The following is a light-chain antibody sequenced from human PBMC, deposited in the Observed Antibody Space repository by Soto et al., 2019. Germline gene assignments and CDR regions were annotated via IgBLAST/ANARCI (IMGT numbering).Light chain of an antibody. CDR2: RTN. CDR1: SGSVSTSYF. CDR3: VLFLGSGIGM. J-gene: IGLJ3*02. Sequence: QAVVTQEPSFSVSPGRTVTLTCGLSSGSVSTSYFPSWYQQTPGQAPRTLIYRTNTRSSGVPDRFSGSILGNKAALTITGAQADDESDYYCVLFLGSGIGMFGGGTKLTVL. V-gene: IGLV8-61*01.